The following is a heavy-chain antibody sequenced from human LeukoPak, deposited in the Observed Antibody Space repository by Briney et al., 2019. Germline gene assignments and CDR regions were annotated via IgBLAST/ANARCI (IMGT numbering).Heavy chain of an antibody. D-gene: IGHD4-17*01. CDR2: ISSSSSYI. V-gene: IGHV3-21*01. J-gene: IGHJ4*02. CDR3: ARDYGDEGYFDY. Sequence: GGSLRLSCAASGFTFSSYSMNWVRQAPGKGVEWVSSISSSSSYIYYADSVKGRFTISRDNAKNSLYLQMNSLRAEDTAVYYCARDYGDEGYFDYWGQGTLVTVSS. CDR1: GFTFSSYS.